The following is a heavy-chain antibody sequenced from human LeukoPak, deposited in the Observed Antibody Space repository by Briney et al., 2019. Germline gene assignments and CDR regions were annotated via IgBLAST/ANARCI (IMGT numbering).Heavy chain of an antibody. CDR3: ARDVVRYFDSLLSDYYYGMDV. J-gene: IGHJ6*02. CDR2: ISAFNGNT. CDR1: RYTFTSYG. Sequence: ASVKVSCKASRYTFTSYGISWVRQAPGQGLEWMGWISAFNGNTSYAQKLLGRVTMTTDTSTSTAYMELRSLRSVDTAVYYCARDVVRYFDSLLSDYYYGMDVWGQGTTVTVSS. D-gene: IGHD3-9*01. V-gene: IGHV1-18*01.